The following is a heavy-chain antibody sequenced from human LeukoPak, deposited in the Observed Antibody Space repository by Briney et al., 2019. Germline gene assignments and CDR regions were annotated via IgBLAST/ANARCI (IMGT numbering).Heavy chain of an antibody. D-gene: IGHD2-15*01. CDR1: GFTFSSYS. V-gene: IGHV3-21*01. CDR2: ISSSSSYI. CDR3: ARYCSGGSCYLRIYGMDV. Sequence: GGSLRLSCAASGFTFSSYSMNWVRQAPGKGLEWVSSISSSSSYIYYADSVKGRFTISRDNAKNSLYLQMNSLRAEDTAVYYCARYCSGGSCYLRIYGMDVWDQGTTVTVSS. J-gene: IGHJ6*02.